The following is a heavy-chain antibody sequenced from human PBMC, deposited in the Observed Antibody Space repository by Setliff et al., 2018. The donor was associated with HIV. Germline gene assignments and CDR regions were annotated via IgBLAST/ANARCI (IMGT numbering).Heavy chain of an antibody. J-gene: IGHJ6*03. V-gene: IGHV4-34*10. CDR3: GRTMTYYYLCMDV. CDR2: INHNENS. CDR1: GGSFSGYY. Sequence: SETLSLTCTVYGGSFSGYYWNWVRQPPGKGLEWIGEINHNENSNCSPSLKSRLTMSIDKSKNQVSLELSSVTAADTAVYYCGRTMTYYYLCMDVWGNGTTVTVSS.